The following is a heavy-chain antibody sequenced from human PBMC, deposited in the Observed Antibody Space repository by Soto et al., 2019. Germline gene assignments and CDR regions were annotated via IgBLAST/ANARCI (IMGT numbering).Heavy chain of an antibody. CDR2: IWYDGSNK. CDR1: GLTFSSSG. Sequence: QVQLVESGGGVVQPGRSLRLSCAASGLTFSSSGIHWVRQAPGKGLEWVAVIWYDGSNKCYADSVKGRFTISRDNSKNTLYLQMNSLRAEDTAVYYCARGHSYGPFDYWGQGTLVTVSS. J-gene: IGHJ4*02. CDR3: ARGHSYGPFDY. V-gene: IGHV3-33*01. D-gene: IGHD5-18*01.